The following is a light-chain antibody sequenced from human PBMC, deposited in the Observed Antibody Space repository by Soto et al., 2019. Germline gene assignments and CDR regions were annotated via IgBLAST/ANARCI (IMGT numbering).Light chain of an antibody. CDR2: KAS. CDR1: QTISSW. J-gene: IGKJ1*01. Sequence: DIQMTQSPSTLSGSVGDRVTITCRASQTISSWLGWYQQKPGKAPKLLIYKASTLKSGVPSRFSGSGSGTEFTLTISSLQPDDFATYYCQHYNSYSEAFGQGTKVELK. V-gene: IGKV1-5*03. CDR3: QHYNSYSEA.